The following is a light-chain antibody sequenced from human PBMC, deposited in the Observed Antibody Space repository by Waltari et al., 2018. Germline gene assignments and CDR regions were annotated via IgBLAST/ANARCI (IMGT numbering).Light chain of an antibody. CDR3: QQSYSVPLT. Sequence: NCRASQNIRTYLNLDQQKPGKAPKLLIYNAVTLESGVPSRVSGSGSGTDFTLTISSLQPEDFATYYCQQSYSVPLTFGGGTKVEI. CDR2: NAV. CDR1: QNIRTY. V-gene: IGKV1-39*01. J-gene: IGKJ4*01.